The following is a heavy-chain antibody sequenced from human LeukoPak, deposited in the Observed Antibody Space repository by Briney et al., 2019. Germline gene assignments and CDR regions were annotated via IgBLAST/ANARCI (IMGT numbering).Heavy chain of an antibody. CDR1: GFTFSSYA. CDR3: AKAGSIRFDY. CDR2: ISGSGSGGST. J-gene: IGHJ4*02. V-gene: IGHV3-23*01. Sequence: GGSLRLSCAASGFTFSSYAMSWVRQAPGKGLEWVSGISGSGSGGSTYYADSVKGRFTISRDNSKNTLYLQMNSLRAEDTAVYYCAKAGSIRFDYWGQGTLVTVSS. D-gene: IGHD1-26*01.